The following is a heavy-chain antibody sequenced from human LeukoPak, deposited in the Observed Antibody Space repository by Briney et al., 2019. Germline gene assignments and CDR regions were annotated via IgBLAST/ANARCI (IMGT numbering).Heavy chain of an antibody. J-gene: IGHJ3*02. V-gene: IGHV3-48*03. CDR1: GFTFSSYE. CDR2: ISSGGSAI. Sequence: GGSLRLSCAASGFTFSSYEMNWVRQAPGKGLEWVAYISSGGSAIYYADSVKGRFTISRDNAKNSLYLQMNSLRDEDTVVYYCARDYVNAFDIWGQGTMVTVSS. D-gene: IGHD3-16*01. CDR3: ARDYVNAFDI.